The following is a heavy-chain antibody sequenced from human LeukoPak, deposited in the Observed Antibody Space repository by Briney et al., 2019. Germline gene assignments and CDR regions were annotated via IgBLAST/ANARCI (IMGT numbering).Heavy chain of an antibody. D-gene: IGHD3-22*01. V-gene: IGHV4-31*03. CDR3: ARAIYDSSGYYRIFDY. CDR2: IYYSGST. CDR1: GGSISSGGYY. J-gene: IGHJ4*02. Sequence: SETLSLTCTVSGGSISSGGYYWSWIRQHPGKGLEWIGYIYYSGSTYYNPSLKSRVTISVDTSKNQFSLKLSSVTAADTAVYYCARAIYDSSGYYRIFDYWGQGTLVTVSS.